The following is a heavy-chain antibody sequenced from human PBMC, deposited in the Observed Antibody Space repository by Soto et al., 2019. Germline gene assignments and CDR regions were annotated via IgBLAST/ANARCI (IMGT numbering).Heavy chain of an antibody. CDR2: IIPILVIA. D-gene: IGHD4-17*01. CDR1: GGTFSSYT. V-gene: IGHV1-69*02. CDR3: AGEPMTTVTPFDY. J-gene: IGHJ4*02. Sequence: QVQLVQSGAEVKKPGSSVKVSCKASGGTFSSYTISWVRQAPGQGLEWMGRIIPILVIANYAQKFQGRVTITADKSTSTAYMELSSLRSEDTAVYYCAGEPMTTVTPFDYWGQGTLVTVSS.